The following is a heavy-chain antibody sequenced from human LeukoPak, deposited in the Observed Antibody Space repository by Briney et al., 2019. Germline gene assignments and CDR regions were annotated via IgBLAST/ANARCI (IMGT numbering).Heavy chain of an antibody. V-gene: IGHV3-20*04. CDR3: ARDRTTTVTTSSRYYYMDV. CDR2: INWNGGST. CDR1: GFTFDDYG. D-gene: IGHD4-17*01. Sequence: GGSLRLSCAASGFTFDDYGMSWVRQAPGKGLEWVSGINWNGGSTGYADSVKGRFTISRDNAKNSLYLQMNSLRAEDTAVYYCARDRTTTVTTSSRYYYMDVWGKGTTVTVSS. J-gene: IGHJ6*03.